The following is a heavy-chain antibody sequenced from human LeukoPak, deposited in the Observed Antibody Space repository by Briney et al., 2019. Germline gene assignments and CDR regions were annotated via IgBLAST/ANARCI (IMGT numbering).Heavy chain of an antibody. CDR3: ARRRYSSSWYLAHYYYYYTDV. V-gene: IGHV4-39*01. CDR1: GGSISSSSYY. Sequence: SETLSLTCTVSGGSISSSSYYWGWIRQPPGKGLEWIGSIYYSGSTYYNPSLKSRVTISVDTSKNQFSLKLSSVTAADTAVYYCARRRYSSSWYLAHYYYYYTDVWGKGTTVTVSS. CDR2: IYYSGST. D-gene: IGHD6-13*01. J-gene: IGHJ6*03.